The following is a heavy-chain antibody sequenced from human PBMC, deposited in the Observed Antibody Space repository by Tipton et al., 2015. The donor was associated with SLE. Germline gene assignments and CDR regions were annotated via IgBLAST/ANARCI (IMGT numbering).Heavy chain of an antibody. CDR2: IHFDGSNK. Sequence: SLRLSCAASGFTFSTYGMHWVRQAPGKGLEWVAFIHFDGSNKYYADSVKGRFTISRDNSKNTLYLQMNSLRAEDTAVYYCAKVPLRQRQLVQLGSGWGGYFHYWGQGTLVTVSS. CDR3: AKVPLRQRQLVQLGSGWGGYFHY. D-gene: IGHD6-13*01. CDR1: GFTFSTYG. J-gene: IGHJ4*02. V-gene: IGHV3-30*02.